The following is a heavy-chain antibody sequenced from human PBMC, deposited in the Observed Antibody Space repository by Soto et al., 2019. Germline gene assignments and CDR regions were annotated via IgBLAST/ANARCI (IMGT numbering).Heavy chain of an antibody. CDR1: GDSITSNSYF. J-gene: IGHJ4*02. V-gene: IGHV4-39*01. CDR2: IYYSGTT. D-gene: IGHD3-10*01. CDR3: ARHFSVNYFPY. Sequence: SETLSLTCTVSGDSITSNSYFWAWIRQPPGKGLEWIGSIYYSGTTYYNPSLKSRISVDRSKNQFSLKLSSVAAADTAVYYCARHFSVNYFPYWGQGALVTVS.